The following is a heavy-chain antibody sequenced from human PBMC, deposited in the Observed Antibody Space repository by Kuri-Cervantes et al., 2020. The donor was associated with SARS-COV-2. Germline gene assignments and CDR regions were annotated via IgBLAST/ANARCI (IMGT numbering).Heavy chain of an antibody. V-gene: IGHV4-59*01. CDR3: ASGGSVNAASLL. J-gene: IGHJ4*01. D-gene: IGHD3-10*01. Sequence: GSLTLSCTVSGGSISGYYCTWIRQPPEKGLEWIGNIYSSENTNYNPSLKSRVTISIDTSKNQLSLNLSSVTATDTAVYYCASGGSVNAASLLWGRGTLVTVSS. CDR1: GGSISGYY. CDR2: IYSSENT.